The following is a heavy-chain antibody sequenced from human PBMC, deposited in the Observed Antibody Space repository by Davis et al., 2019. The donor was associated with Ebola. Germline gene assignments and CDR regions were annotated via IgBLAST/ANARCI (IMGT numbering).Heavy chain of an antibody. V-gene: IGHV3-11*05. CDR1: GGSISSYY. J-gene: IGHJ4*02. CDR3: ARDPWILWFRGGDYFDY. Sequence: LSLTCTVSGGSISSYYWSWIRQAPGKGLEWVSYISSSSSYTNYADSVKGRFTISRDNAKNSLYLQMNSLRAEDTAVYYCARDPWILWFRGGDYFDYWGQGTLVTVSS. CDR2: ISSSSSYT. D-gene: IGHD3-10*01.